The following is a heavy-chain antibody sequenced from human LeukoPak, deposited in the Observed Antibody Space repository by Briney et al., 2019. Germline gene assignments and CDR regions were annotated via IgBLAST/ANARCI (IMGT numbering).Heavy chain of an antibody. CDR3: ARGGITIFGVATYYYGMDV. V-gene: IGHV1-8*01. Sequence: ASVKVSCKASGYTFTSYDINWVRQATGQGLEWMGWMNPNSGNTGYAQKFQGRVTMTRNTSISTAYMELSSLRSEDTAVYYCARGGITIFGVATYYYGMDVWGQGTTVTVSS. J-gene: IGHJ6*02. CDR1: GYTFTSYD. CDR2: MNPNSGNT. D-gene: IGHD3-3*01.